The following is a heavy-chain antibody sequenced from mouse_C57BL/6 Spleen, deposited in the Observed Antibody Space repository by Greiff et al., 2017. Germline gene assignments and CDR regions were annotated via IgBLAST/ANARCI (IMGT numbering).Heavy chain of an antibody. CDR3: ARNSMAQAPYFDY. V-gene: IGHV1-81*01. Sequence: QVQLQQSGAELARPGASVKLSCKASGYTFTSYGISWVKQRTGQGLEWIGEIYPRSGNTYYNEKFKGKATLTVDQSSSTAYMQLNSLTSEDSAVYYCARNSMAQAPYFDYWGQGTTLTVSS. CDR2: IYPRSGNT. CDR1: GYTFTSYG. D-gene: IGHD3-2*02. J-gene: IGHJ2*01.